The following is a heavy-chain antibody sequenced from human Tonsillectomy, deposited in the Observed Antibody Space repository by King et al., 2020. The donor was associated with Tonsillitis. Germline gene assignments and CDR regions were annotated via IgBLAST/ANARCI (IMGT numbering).Heavy chain of an antibody. D-gene: IGHD3-22*01. CDR2: ISSRSTYI. CDR3: ARTLENGDRRGFDP. V-gene: IGHV3-21*01. J-gene: IGHJ5*02. Sequence: VQLVESGGGLVKAGGSLRLSCAASGFTFSRNSMNWVRQAPGKGLEWVSSISSRSTYIYYAHSVKGRFTISRDNAKNSLYLQMNSLRAEDTAVYYWARTLENGDRRGFDPWGQGTLVTVSS. CDR1: GFTFSRNS.